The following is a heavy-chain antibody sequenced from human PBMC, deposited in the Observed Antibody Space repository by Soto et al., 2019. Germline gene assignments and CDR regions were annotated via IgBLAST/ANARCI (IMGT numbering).Heavy chain of an antibody. D-gene: IGHD3-9*01. J-gene: IGHJ6*02. V-gene: IGHV3-30*18. CDR2: ISYDGSNK. Sequence: QVQLVESGGGVVQPGRSLRLSCAASGFTFISYGMHWVRQAPGKGLEWVAFISYDGSNKYYAGSVKGRFTISRDNSKKTRYLQMNSLRAEDTAVYYCAKVGRYYDILTGYRDYYGMDVWGQGTTVTVSS. CDR3: AKVGRYYDILTGYRDYYGMDV. CDR1: GFTFISYG.